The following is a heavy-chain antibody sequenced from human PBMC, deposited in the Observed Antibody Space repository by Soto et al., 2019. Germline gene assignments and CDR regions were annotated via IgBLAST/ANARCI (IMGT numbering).Heavy chain of an antibody. J-gene: IGHJ6*02. Sequence: GGSLRLSCAASGFTFSSYAMSWVRQAPGKGLEWVSAISGSVGSTYYADSVKGRFTISRDNSKNTLYLQMNSLRAEDTAVYYCANCILWRGYYWGDYYYGMDVWGQGTRVTVSS. D-gene: IGHD3-3*01. CDR2: ISGSVGST. CDR3: ANCILWRGYYWGDYYYGMDV. V-gene: IGHV3-23*01. CDR1: GFTFSSYA.